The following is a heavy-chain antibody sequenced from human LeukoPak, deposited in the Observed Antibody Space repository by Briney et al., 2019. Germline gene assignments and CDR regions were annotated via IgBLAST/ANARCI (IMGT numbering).Heavy chain of an antibody. CDR3: AMSPDPFGAAAGTNWFDP. J-gene: IGHJ5*02. V-gene: IGHV1-69*13. CDR1: GGTFSSYA. CDR2: IIPIFGTA. D-gene: IGHD6-13*01. Sequence: ASVKVSCTASGGTFSSYAISWVRQAPGQGLEWMGGIIPIFGTANYAQKFQGRVTITADESTSTAYMELSSLRSEDTAVYYCAMSPDPFGAAAGTNWFDPWGQGTLVTVSS.